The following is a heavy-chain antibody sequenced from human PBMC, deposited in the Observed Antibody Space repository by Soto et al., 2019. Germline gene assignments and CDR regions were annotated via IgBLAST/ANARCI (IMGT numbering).Heavy chain of an antibody. CDR2: FYFTGST. J-gene: IGHJ6*02. V-gene: IGHV4-61*01. CDR1: GASVSSDSYS. Sequence: QVRLQESGPGLVKPSETLSLTCTVSGASVSSDSYSWAWIRQPPGKGLEWIGCFYFTGSTKTNPSLQSRVSTSVDESKNPLSLKLNSVTAADTAVYYCAKDPRFYGMDVWGQGTTVTVSS. CDR3: AKDPRFYGMDV.